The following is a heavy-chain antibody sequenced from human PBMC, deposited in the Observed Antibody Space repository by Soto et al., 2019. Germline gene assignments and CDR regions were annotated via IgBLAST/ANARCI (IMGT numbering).Heavy chain of an antibody. Sequence: GGSLRLSCAASGFTFSSYDMHCVRQATGKGLEWVSAIGTAGDTYYPGSVKGRFTISRENAKNSLYLQMSSLRAGDTAVYYCARAYPGTSYSSSSGRYYGMDLWGQGTTVTVSS. D-gene: IGHD6-6*01. CDR1: GFTFSSYD. CDR3: ARAYPGTSYSSSSGRYYGMDL. CDR2: IGTAGDT. V-gene: IGHV3-13*01. J-gene: IGHJ6*02.